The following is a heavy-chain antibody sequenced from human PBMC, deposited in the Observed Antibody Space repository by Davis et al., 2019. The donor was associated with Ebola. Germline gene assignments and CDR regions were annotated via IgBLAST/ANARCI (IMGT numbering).Heavy chain of an antibody. CDR2: ISWNSGSI. D-gene: IGHD3-16*01. CDR3: VRDYNDGIGRFDY. CDR1: GFTFSSYW. J-gene: IGHJ4*02. Sequence: SLKISCAASGFTFSSYWMHWVRQAPGKGLEWVSGISWNSGSIGYADSVKGRFTISRDNPKRTLYLQMNSLRLEDTAMYYCVRDYNDGIGRFDYWGQGTLVTVSS. V-gene: IGHV3-9*01.